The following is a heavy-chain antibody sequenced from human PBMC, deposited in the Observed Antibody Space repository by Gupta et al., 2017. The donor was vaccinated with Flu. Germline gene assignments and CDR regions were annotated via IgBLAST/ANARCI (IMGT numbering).Heavy chain of an antibody. Sequence: EVQLLESGGGLIPPGGSLRLSCATSGFTFSTYAMNWVRQVPGRGLEWVSAIGGGGSTTYYADSVRGRFTISRDNSKNTLYLQMNSLRVEDTAVYYCAVREWDTVTDGAGWGQGTLVTVSS. J-gene: IGHJ4*02. CDR3: AVREWDTVTDGAG. CDR2: IGGGGSTT. V-gene: IGHV3-23*01. CDR1: GFTFSTYA. D-gene: IGHD4-17*01.